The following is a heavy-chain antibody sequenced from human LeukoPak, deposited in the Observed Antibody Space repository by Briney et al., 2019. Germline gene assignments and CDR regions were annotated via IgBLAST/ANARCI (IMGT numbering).Heavy chain of an antibody. Sequence: QPGGSLRLSCAASEFTVSSNHMSWVRQAPGKGLEWVSAIYSGGSTYYVGSVKGRFTISRDNAKNSLYLQMNSLRADDTATYYCARGFNYAFDYWGQGTLVTVSS. CDR3: ARGFNYAFDY. V-gene: IGHV3-53*01. CDR2: IYSGGST. CDR1: EFTVSSNH. J-gene: IGHJ4*02. D-gene: IGHD2-2*01.